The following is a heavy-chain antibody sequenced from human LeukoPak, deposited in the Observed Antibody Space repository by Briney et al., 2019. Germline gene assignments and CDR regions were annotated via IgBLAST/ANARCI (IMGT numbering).Heavy chain of an antibody. CDR3: TREGGGLLWFGELDY. V-gene: IGHV3-73*01. D-gene: IGHD3-10*01. CDR2: IRSKANSYAT. Sequence: PGGSLRLSCAASGFTFSGSAMHWVRQASGKGLEWVGRIRSKANSYATAYAASVEGRFTISRDDSKNTAYLQMNSLKTVDTAVYYCTREGGGLLWFGELDYWGQGTLVTVSS. CDR1: GFTFSGSA. J-gene: IGHJ4*02.